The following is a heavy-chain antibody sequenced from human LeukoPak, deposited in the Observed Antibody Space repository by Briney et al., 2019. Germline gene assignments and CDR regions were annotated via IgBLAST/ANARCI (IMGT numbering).Heavy chain of an antibody. D-gene: IGHD3-3*01. CDR2: IYHSGST. J-gene: IGHJ3*02. CDR1: GYSISSGYY. Sequence: SETLSLTCTVSGYSISSGYYWGWIRQPPGKGLEWIGSIYHSGSTYYNPSLKSRVTISVDTSENQFSLKLSSVTAADTAVYYCARDLAYYDFWSGYPPLDAFDIWGQGTMVTVSS. V-gene: IGHV4-38-2*02. CDR3: ARDLAYYDFWSGYPPLDAFDI.